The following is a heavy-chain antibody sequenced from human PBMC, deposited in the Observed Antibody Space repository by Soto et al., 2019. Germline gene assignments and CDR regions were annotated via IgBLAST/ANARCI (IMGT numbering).Heavy chain of an antibody. Sequence: GGSVRLSCAVSGFTFSSYSMNWVRQAPGKVLEWVSSISSSSNYIYYADSVRGRFSISRDNAKNSVYLHMNSLRADDTALYYCGRDEGRNGVGVWGQGTTVTVSS. J-gene: IGHJ6*02. CDR1: GFTFSSYS. CDR3: GRDEGRNGVGV. V-gene: IGHV3-21*06. CDR2: ISSSSNYI.